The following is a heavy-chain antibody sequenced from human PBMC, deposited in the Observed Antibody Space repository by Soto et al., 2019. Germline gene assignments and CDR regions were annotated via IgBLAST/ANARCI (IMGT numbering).Heavy chain of an antibody. Sequence: EVQLVESGGGLIQPGGSLRLSCAVSGFTVSNNYMSWVRQAPGKGLEGVSVIYSGGYTAYGDSVKGRFTISRDNSKNTLSLQIKTRRADAPAVFSFAGPAGGGGYWGQGTLVTVSS. D-gene: IGHD3-10*01. V-gene: IGHV3-53*01. CDR3: AGPAGGGGY. CDR2: IYSGGYT. CDR1: GFTVSNNY. J-gene: IGHJ4*02.